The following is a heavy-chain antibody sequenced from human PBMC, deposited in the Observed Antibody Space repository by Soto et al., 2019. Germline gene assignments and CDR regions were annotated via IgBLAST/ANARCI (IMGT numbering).Heavy chain of an antibody. Sequence: EVQLVQSGGGLVQPGGSLRLSCSASGFTFSNYWMHWVRQGPGKGLVWVARLNIDGSTRNYADSVKGRFTISRDNAQNTSXLQRNSLSPEDTAVYYCARGGHYYGVSYHPVGFDYWGQGTQVTVSS. V-gene: IGHV3-74*01. CDR2: LNIDGSTR. CDR3: ARGGHYYGVSYHPVGFDY. J-gene: IGHJ4*02. CDR1: GFTFSNYW. D-gene: IGHD3-10*01.